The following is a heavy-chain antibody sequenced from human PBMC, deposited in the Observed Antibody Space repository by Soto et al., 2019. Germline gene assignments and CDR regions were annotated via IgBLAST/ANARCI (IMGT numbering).Heavy chain of an antibody. CDR1: GYTFTSCC. D-gene: IGHD3-9*01. CDR2: ISAYSGNT. J-gene: IGHJ4*02. Sequence: ASVKVSCKASGYTFTSCCISWVRQAPGQGLECMGWISAYSGNTNYAQKLQGRVTMTTDTSTSTAYMELRSLRSDDTAVYYCAREGPNYDILTGYYPFDYWGQGTLVTVSS. V-gene: IGHV1-18*01. CDR3: AREGPNYDILTGYYPFDY.